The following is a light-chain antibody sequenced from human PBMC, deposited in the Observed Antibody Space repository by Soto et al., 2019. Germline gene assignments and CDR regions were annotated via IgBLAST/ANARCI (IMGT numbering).Light chain of an antibody. CDR3: QQYYSHTLT. J-gene: IGKJ5*01. CDR1: RGIDDR. V-gene: IGKV1D-16*01. CDR2: FAS. Sequence: DIQVNQYPSSLSASAGDRVTITCRASRGIDDRLAWYQQKPEKAPISLIYFASNLQDWVPSRFSGSGSGTEFTLTISNLQPEDFATYYSQQYYSHTLTFARGTRLEIK.